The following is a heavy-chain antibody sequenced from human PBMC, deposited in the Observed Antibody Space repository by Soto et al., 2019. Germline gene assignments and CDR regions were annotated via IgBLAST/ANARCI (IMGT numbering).Heavy chain of an antibody. CDR1: GGSISSVDYS. CDR2: IYYGGST. J-gene: IGHJ4*02. Sequence: SETLSLTCAVSGGSISSVDYSWNWIRQPPGKGLGWIGYIYYGGSTYYNPSLQSRVTMSVDRSRNQFSLKLNSVTAEDTAVYYWAYSSTPFDSWGRGTQVTVSS. V-gene: IGHV4-30-2*01. D-gene: IGHD6-13*01. CDR3: AYSSTPFDS.